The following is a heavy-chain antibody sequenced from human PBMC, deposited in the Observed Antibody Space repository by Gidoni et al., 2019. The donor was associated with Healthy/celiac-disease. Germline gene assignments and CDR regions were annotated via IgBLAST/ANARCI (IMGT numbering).Heavy chain of an antibody. V-gene: IGHV4-39*01. CDR1: GGSVSSSNYY. CDR3: ARLYTGGTYLTSEYFQH. CDR2: IYYSGST. D-gene: IGHD1-26*01. J-gene: IGHJ1*01. Sequence: QLQLQESGPGLVKPSETLSLTCTVSGGSVSSSNYYWGWIRQPPGKGLEWIGNIYYSGSTYYNPSLKSRVTISVDTSKNQFSLKLSSVTAADTAVYYCARLYTGGTYLTSEYFQHWGQGTLVTVSS.